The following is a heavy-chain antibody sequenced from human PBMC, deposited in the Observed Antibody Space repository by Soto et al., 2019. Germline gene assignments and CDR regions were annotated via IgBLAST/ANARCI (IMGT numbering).Heavy chain of an antibody. CDR3: ARDSMRGRFDP. V-gene: IGHV3-74*01. CDR1: GFTFSTSW. Sequence: EVQLVESGGGLVQPGGSLRLSCAASGFTFSTSWMHWVRQAPGKGLVWVSRIESDGRGTTYADSVKGRFTISRDNAKNTLYLQMNSLRAEDTAVYYCARDSMRGRFDPWGHGTLVTVSS. CDR2: IESDGRGT. J-gene: IGHJ5*02. D-gene: IGHD2-8*01.